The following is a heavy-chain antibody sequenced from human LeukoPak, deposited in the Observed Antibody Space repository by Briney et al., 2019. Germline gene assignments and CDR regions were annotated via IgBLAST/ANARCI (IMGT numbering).Heavy chain of an antibody. V-gene: IGHV4-34*01. CDR3: SRLSSVEGIEFDI. J-gene: IGHJ3*02. CDR2: IHHSGST. CDR1: GGSFGGYY. D-gene: IGHD2-15*01. Sequence: SETLSLTCGVFGGSFGGYYWSWIRQPPGKGLEWISQIHHSGSTNYNPSLKSRVSISIDTPKNQFSLNLTSVTDQDTAVYDCSRLSSVEGIEFDIWRQGTMVTVSS.